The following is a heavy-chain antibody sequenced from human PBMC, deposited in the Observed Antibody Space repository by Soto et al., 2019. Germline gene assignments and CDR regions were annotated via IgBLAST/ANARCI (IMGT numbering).Heavy chain of an antibody. J-gene: IGHJ6*02. CDR3: ARSPNYYYYGFDV. CDR2: IYYSGST. D-gene: IGHD3-10*01. CDR1: GGSVSSGDYF. V-gene: IGHV4-61*08. Sequence: SETLSLTCTVPGGSVSSGDYFWSWLRQSPGKRLEWIAYIYYSGSTNYNPSLKSRATISVDTSKSQVSLTLTSMTAADAALYYCARSPNYYYYGFDVWGQGTAVTVSS.